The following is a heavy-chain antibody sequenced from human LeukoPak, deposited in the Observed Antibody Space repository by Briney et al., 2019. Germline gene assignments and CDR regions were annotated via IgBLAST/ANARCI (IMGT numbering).Heavy chain of an antibody. Sequence: SQTLSLTCAISGDSVSSNNASWNWIRQSPSRGLEWLGRTYYRSKWYFDYAVSVKSRLTINPDTSKNQFSLQLDSVTPEDTAVYYCARGGFGMTVAQFDYWGQGTLVTVSS. CDR2: TYYRSKWYF. D-gene: IGHD6-19*01. CDR1: GDSVSSNNAS. CDR3: ARGGFGMTVAQFDY. V-gene: IGHV6-1*01. J-gene: IGHJ4*02.